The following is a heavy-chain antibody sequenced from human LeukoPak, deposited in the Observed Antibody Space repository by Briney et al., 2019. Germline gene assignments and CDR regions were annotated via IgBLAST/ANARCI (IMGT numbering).Heavy chain of an antibody. Sequence: ASVKVSLKASGYTFTSYDINWVRQAPGQGLEWMGWIDPKCGGPKNAHRFPGRVTMTRDTSIRTTYMELTSLRSDDTAVYFCARDGTGTTHFYYYMDVWGKGTTITVSS. V-gene: IGHV1-2*02. J-gene: IGHJ6*03. CDR3: ARDGTGTTHFYYYMDV. CDR2: IDPKCGGP. D-gene: IGHD1-7*01. CDR1: GYTFTSYD.